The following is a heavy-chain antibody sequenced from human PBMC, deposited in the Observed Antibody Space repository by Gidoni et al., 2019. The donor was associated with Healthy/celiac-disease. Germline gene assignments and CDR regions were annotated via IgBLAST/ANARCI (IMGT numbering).Heavy chain of an antibody. CDR1: GFTFSSYG. Sequence: QVQLVESGGGVVQPGRSLRLSCAASGFTFSSYGMHWVRQAPGKGLEWVEVISYDGINKYYADSVKGRFTISRVSSKNTLYLQMNSLRAEDTAVYYCAKGAGAAPAFDYWGQGTLVTVSS. CDR3: AKGAGAAPAFDY. J-gene: IGHJ4*02. D-gene: IGHD2-15*01. V-gene: IGHV3-30*18. CDR2: ISYDGINK.